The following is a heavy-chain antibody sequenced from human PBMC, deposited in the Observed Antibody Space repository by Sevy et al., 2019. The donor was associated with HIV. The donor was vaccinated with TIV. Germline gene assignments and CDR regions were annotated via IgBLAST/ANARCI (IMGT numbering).Heavy chain of an antibody. CDR3: ARAGYYDSSGYYPLYYGMDV. Sequence: ASVKVSCKASGYTFTSYGISWGRQAPGRGLEWMGWISAYNVNTNYAQKLQGRVTMTTDTSTSTAYMELRSLRSDDTAVYYCARAGYYDSSGYYPLYYGMDVWGQGTTVTVSS. CDR1: GYTFTSYG. V-gene: IGHV1-18*04. D-gene: IGHD3-22*01. CDR2: ISAYNVNT. J-gene: IGHJ6*02.